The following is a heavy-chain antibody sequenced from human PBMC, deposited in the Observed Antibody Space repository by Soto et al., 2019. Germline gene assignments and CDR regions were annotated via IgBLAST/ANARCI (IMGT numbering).Heavy chain of an antibody. D-gene: IGHD3-3*01. CDR3: ACPHGRSTFFYLDF. CDR1: GGSLTDNSFY. J-gene: IGHJ4*02. V-gene: IGHV4-39*01. Sequence: SETLSLTCSVSGGSLTDNSFYCGWIRQPPGKGLEWIGSVYSSGNTYYNPSLRSRVTMSVDTSQTQFSLRLGSVTAADTAMYYCACPHGRSTFFYLDFWGTGSLVTVSS. CDR2: VYSSGNT.